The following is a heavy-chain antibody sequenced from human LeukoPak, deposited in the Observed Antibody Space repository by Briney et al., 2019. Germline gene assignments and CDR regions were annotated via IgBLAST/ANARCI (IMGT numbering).Heavy chain of an antibody. CDR3: ARAPRGYSLDYFDY. J-gene: IGHJ4*02. V-gene: IGHV1-69*13. D-gene: IGHD5-18*01. CDR2: IIPIFGTA. Sequence: ASVKVSCKASGGTFSSYAISWVRQAPGQGLEWMGGIIPIFGTANYAQKFQGRVTITADESTSTAYMELSSLRSEDTAVYYCARAPRGYSLDYFDYWGQGTLVTVSS. CDR1: GGTFSSYA.